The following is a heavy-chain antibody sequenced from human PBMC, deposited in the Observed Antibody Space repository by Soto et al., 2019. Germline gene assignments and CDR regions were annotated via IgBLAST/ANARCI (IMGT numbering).Heavy chain of an antibody. CDR2: IKQDGSEK. D-gene: IGHD6-6*01. J-gene: IGHJ4*02. CDR3: AREGEGGYSISSGVPPVN. Sequence: GGSLRLSCAASGFTFSSYWMSWVRQAPGKGLEWVANIKQDGSEKYYVDSVKGRFTISRDNAKNSLYLQMNSLRAEDTAVYYCAREGEGGYSISSGVPPVNWGQGTLVTVSS. CDR1: GFTFSSYW. V-gene: IGHV3-7*03.